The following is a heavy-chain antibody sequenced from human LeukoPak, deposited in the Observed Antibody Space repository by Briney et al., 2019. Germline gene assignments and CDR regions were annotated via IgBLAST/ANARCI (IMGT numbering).Heavy chain of an antibody. V-gene: IGHV4-30-4*08. CDR3: ARSGSYGDAFDI. CDR1: GGSISSGDYY. J-gene: IGHJ3*02. D-gene: IGHD1-26*01. CDR2: IYYSGST. Sequence: SETLSLTCTVSGGSISSGDYYWSWIRQPPGKCLEWIGYIYYSGSTYYNPSLKSRVTISADTSKNQFSLKLSSVTAADTAVYYCARSGSYGDAFDIWGQGTMVTVSS.